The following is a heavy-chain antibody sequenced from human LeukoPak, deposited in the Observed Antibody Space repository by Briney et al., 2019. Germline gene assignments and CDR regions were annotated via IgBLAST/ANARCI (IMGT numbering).Heavy chain of an antibody. CDR3: ARDSYGPRGDAFDI. CDR2: IYYSGNT. Sequence: SSETLSLTCTVSGGSVSSGDYYWSWIRQPPGKGLEWVGYIYYSGNTNYNPSLKSRVTISVGTSKNQFSLKVSSVTAADTAVYYCARDSYGPRGDAFDIWGQGTMVTVSS. V-gene: IGHV4-61*08. J-gene: IGHJ3*02. CDR1: GGSVSSGDYY. D-gene: IGHD3-16*01.